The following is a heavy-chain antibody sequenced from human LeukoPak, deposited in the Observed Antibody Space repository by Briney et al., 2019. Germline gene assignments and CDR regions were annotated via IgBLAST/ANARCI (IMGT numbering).Heavy chain of an antibody. V-gene: IGHV4-39*01. J-gene: IGHJ4*02. CDR1: GGSISSSSYY. D-gene: IGHD7-27*01. CDR3: ASNTGTVFDY. Sequence: SETLSLTCTVSGGSISSSSYYWGWIRQPPGKGLEWIGSIYYSGSTYYNPSLKSRVTISVDTSKNQFSLKLSSVTAADTAVYYCASNTGTVFDYWGQGALVTVSS. CDR2: IYYSGST.